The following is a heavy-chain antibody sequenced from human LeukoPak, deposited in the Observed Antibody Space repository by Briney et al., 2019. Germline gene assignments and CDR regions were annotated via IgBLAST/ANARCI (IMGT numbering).Heavy chain of an antibody. V-gene: IGHV1-18*01. CDR2: ISAYNGNT. CDR1: GYTFTSYG. D-gene: IGHD3-10*01. Sequence: ASVKVSCKASGYTFTSYGISWVRQAPGQGLEWMGWISAYNGNTNYAQKLQGRVTVTTDTSTSTAYMELRSLRSDDTAVYYCAREGYYGSGSYDPLDAFDIWGQGTMVTVSS. J-gene: IGHJ3*02. CDR3: AREGYYGSGSYDPLDAFDI.